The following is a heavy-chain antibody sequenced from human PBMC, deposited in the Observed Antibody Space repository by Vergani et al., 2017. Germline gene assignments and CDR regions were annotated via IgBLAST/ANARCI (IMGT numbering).Heavy chain of an antibody. CDR3: ARRPGIVYDIFSGTQYFFDF. D-gene: IGHD3-9*01. Sequence: QLQLQESGPGLVKPSETLSLTCTVSGGSISSSSYYWGWIRQPPGKGLEWIGSIYYSGSTYYNPSLKSRVTISVDTSKNQFSLKLSSVTAADTAVYYCARRPGIVYDIFSGTQYFFDFWGQGTLVTVSS. V-gene: IGHV4-39*01. J-gene: IGHJ4*02. CDR1: GGSISSSSYY. CDR2: IYYSGST.